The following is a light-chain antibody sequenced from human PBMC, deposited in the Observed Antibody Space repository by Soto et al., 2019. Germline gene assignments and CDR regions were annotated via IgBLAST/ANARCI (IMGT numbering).Light chain of an antibody. CDR3: SSYTSSSTRV. V-gene: IGLV2-14*01. CDR1: SSDVGGYNY. Sequence: QSALTQPASVSGSPGQSITISCNVTSSDVGGYNYVSWYQQHPGKAPKLMIYDVSNRPSGVSNRFSGSKSGNTASLTISGLQAEDEADYYCSSYTSSSTRVFGGGTKFTVL. J-gene: IGLJ2*01. CDR2: DVS.